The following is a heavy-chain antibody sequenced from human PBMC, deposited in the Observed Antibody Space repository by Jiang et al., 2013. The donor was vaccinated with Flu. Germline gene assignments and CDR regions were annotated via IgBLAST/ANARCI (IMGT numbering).Heavy chain of an antibody. J-gene: IGHJ5*02. CDR2: ISGSGGST. V-gene: IGHV3-23*01. Sequence: ASGFTFSSYAMSWVRQAPGKGLEWVSAISGSGGSTYYADSVKGRFTISRDNSKNTLYLQMNSLRAEDTAVYYCAKMGGLRYFDWSSVPWGQGTLVTVSS. CDR1: GFTFSSYA. CDR3: AKMGGLRYFDWSSVP. D-gene: IGHD3-9*01.